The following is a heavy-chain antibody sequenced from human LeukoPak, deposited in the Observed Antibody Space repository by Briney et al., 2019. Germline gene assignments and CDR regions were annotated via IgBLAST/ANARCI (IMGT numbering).Heavy chain of an antibody. J-gene: IGHJ6*03. Sequence: PGGSLRLSCAASGFTFSSYAMSWVRQAPGKGLEWVASISGSGGSTYYADSAKSRFTISKDNSKNTLYLQMNSLRAEDTAVYYCAKGGAAAGTGYYYYYYMDVWGKGTTVTVSS. CDR1: GFTFSSYA. CDR3: AKGGAAAGTGYYYYYYMDV. CDR2: ISGSGGST. V-gene: IGHV3-23*01. D-gene: IGHD6-13*01.